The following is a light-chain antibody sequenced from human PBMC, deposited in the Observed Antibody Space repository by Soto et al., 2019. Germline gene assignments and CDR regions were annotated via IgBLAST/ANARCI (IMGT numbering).Light chain of an antibody. J-gene: IGLJ1*01. CDR3: SSYTRTHTPYV. CDR1: SSDVGADYF. V-gene: IGLV2-14*01. CDR2: EVT. Sequence: QSVLTQPVSVSGSPGQSITICCTGSSSDVGADYFVSWYQHRPAEAPKPLLYEVTTRPSGISSRFSGSKSGNTASLTISGLQADDEAYYYCSSYTRTHTPYVFGTGTKVTVL.